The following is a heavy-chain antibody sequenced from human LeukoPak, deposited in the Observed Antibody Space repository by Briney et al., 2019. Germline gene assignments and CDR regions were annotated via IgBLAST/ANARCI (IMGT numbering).Heavy chain of an antibody. J-gene: IGHJ4*02. V-gene: IGHV4-61*02. CDR3: ARVGQQLVLGDDY. CDR2: VYTSGGT. D-gene: IGHD6-13*01. CDR1: GASISSGSYY. Sequence: PSETLSLTCTVSGASISSGSYYWSRLRQPAGRGLEWIGRVYTSGGTNYNPSLKSRVTLSVDTSKKQFSLKLSSVTAADTAVYYCARVGQQLVLGDDYWGQGTLVTVSS.